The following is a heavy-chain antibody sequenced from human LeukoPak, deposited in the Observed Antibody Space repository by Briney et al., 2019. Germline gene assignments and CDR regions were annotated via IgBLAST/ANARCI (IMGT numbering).Heavy chain of an antibody. CDR3: LRGGGRSYCDC. CDR1: GYTFTAYN. CDR2: MNPNSGVT. J-gene: IGHJ4*02. D-gene: IGHD2-15*01. V-gene: IGHV1-2*02. Sequence: ASVKVSCKPSGYTFTAYNIHWVRQAPGQGLEWMGWMNPNSGVTNYAQNFQGRVTMTRDTSISTAYMELSSLRSDDTAVYFCLRGGGRSYCDCWGQGTPVTVSS.